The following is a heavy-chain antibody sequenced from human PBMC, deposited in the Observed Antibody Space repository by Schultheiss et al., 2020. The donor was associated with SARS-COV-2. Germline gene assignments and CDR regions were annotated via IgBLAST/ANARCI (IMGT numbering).Heavy chain of an antibody. Sequence: GESLKISCAASGFTFSNAWMSWVRQAPGKGLEWVSAIYGAAGKFYADSVKGRFTISRDNSKNTLYLQMNSLRAEDTAVYYCARVVDTAMVLPYYYYGMDVWGQGTTVTVSS. D-gene: IGHD5-18*01. J-gene: IGHJ6*02. CDR1: GFTFSNAW. CDR3: ARVVDTAMVLPYYYYGMDV. V-gene: IGHV3-66*01. CDR2: IYGAAGK.